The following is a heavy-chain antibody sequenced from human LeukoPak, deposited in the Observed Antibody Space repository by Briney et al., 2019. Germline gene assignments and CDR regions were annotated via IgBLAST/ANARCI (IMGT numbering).Heavy chain of an antibody. CDR1: GGRFKSYG. D-gene: IGHD1-26*01. V-gene: IGHV1-69*06. Sequence: SVKVSCKTTGGRFKSYGFSWVRQAPGQGLEWMGGFIPVFDRPTYAQKFEGRVTITADKSTNTTYMEISSLTSDDTAVYYCARDAQWELRAFDVWGQGTMVIVSS. CDR3: ARDAQWELRAFDV. J-gene: IGHJ3*01. CDR2: FIPVFDRP.